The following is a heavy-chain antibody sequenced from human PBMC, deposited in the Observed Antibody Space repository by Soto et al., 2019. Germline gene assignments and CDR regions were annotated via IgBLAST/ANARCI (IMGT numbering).Heavy chain of an antibody. V-gene: IGHV3-15*01. Sequence: PRGSLRLSCAASGFTFSNAWMSWVRQAPGKGLEWVGRIKSKTDGGTTDYAAPVKGRFTISRDDSKNTLYLQMNSLKTEDTAVYYCTTALGIAAAGDAFDIWGQGTMVTVSS. CDR1: GFTFSNAW. D-gene: IGHD6-13*01. CDR2: IKSKTDGGTT. CDR3: TTALGIAAAGDAFDI. J-gene: IGHJ3*02.